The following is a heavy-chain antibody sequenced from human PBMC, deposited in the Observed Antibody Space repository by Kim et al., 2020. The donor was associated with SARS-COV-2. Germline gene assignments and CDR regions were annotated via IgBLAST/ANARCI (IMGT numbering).Heavy chain of an antibody. V-gene: IGHV3-15*01. CDR3: TTVTYYYGSGSYYYGMDV. D-gene: IGHD3-10*01. J-gene: IGHJ6*02. Sequence: KGRFTISRDDSKNTLYLQMNSLETEDTAVYYCTTVTYYYGSGSYYYGMDVWGLGTTVTVSS.